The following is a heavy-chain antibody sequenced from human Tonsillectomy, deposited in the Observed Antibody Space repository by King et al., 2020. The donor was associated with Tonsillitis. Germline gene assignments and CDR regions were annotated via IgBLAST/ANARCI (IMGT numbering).Heavy chain of an antibody. CDR2: ISYDGSNK. D-gene: IGHD3-10*01. Sequence: QLVQSGGGVVQPGRSLRLSCAASGFNFNSYAMHWVRQAPGKGLEWVAVISYDGSNKYYADSVKGRFTISRDNSKNTLYLQMNSLRAEDTAVYYCARDGPRIYYYGSGDYFGMDVWGQGTTVTVSS. J-gene: IGHJ6*02. V-gene: IGHV3-30-3*01. CDR1: GFNFNSYA. CDR3: ARDGPRIYYYGSGDYFGMDV.